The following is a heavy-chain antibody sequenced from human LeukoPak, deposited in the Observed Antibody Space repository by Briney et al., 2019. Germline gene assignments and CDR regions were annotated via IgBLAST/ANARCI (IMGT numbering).Heavy chain of an antibody. V-gene: IGHV1-69*02. D-gene: IGHD3-22*01. CDR2: IIPILGIA. J-gene: IGHJ4*02. CDR3: ARAPQSNIDYYGIGGYYPLFDY. Sequence: SVKVSCKASGGTFSSYTISWVRQAPGQGLEWMGRIIPILGIANYAQKFQGRGTVTADKSTSTAYMELSSLTSEDPSVYYCARAPQSNIDYYGIGGYYPLFDYWGQGTLVTVSS. CDR1: GGTFSSYT.